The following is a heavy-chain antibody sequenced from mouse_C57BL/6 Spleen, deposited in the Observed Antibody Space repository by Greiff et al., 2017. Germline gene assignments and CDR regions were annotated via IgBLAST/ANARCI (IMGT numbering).Heavy chain of an antibody. CDR2: INPGSGGT. CDR3: ARRYYGSRGYFDV. V-gene: IGHV1-54*01. D-gene: IGHD1-1*01. J-gene: IGHJ1*03. Sequence: QVQLQQSGAELVRPGTSVKVSCKASGYAFTNYLIEWVKQRPGQGLEWIGVINPGSGGTNYNEKFKGKATLPADKSSSTAYMQLSSLTSEGSAVYFCARRYYGSRGYFDVWGTGTTVTVSS. CDR1: GYAFTNYL.